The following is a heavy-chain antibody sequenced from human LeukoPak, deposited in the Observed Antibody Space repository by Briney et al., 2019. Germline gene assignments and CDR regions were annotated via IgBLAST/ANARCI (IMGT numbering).Heavy chain of an antibody. CDR1: GFTFSSYG. CDR2: IWYDGSNK. V-gene: IGHV3-33*01. D-gene: IGHD4-17*01. J-gene: IGHJ3*02. Sequence: GRSLRLSCAASGFTFSSYGMHWVRQAPGKGLEWVAVIWYDGSNKYYADSVKGRFTISRDNSKNTLYLQMNSLRAEDTAVYYCARDAPNVHGDYGSAFDIWGQGTMVTVSS. CDR3: ARDAPNVHGDYGSAFDI.